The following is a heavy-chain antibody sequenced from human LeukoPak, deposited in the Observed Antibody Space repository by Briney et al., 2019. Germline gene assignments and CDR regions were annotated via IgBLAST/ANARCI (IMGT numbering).Heavy chain of an antibody. V-gene: IGHV4-34*01. CDR1: GESSSNYY. CDR2: IHQSGHT. D-gene: IGHD2-21*02. J-gene: IGHJ4*02. CDR3: ARVTAREAYYFDY. Sequence: SETLSLTCAVYGESSSNYYWSWIRQTPGQGLEWIGQIHQSGHTVYNPSLESRVTISIDTSKQQFSLKLSSVTAADTAVYYCARVTAREAYYFDYWGQGTLVTVSS.